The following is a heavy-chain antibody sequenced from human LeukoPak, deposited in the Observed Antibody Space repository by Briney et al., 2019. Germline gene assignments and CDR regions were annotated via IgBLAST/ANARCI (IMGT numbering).Heavy chain of an antibody. CDR1: GFTFSSYA. V-gene: IGHV3-30*04. D-gene: IGHD3-16*01. Sequence: PGRSLRLSCAASGFTFSSYAMHWVRQAPGKGLEWVAVISYDGSNKYYADSVKGRFTISRDNSKNTLYLQMNSLRAEDTAVYYCARVGEGDYFDYWGQGTLVTVSS. CDR2: ISYDGSNK. J-gene: IGHJ4*02. CDR3: ARVGEGDYFDY.